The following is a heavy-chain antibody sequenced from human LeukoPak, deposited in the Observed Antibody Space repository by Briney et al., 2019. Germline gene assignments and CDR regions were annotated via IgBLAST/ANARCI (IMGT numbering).Heavy chain of an antibody. CDR2: ISSNGGST. J-gene: IGHJ3*02. V-gene: IGHV3-64D*06. CDR3: VKDRGYSSGWRAFDI. Sequence: GGSLRLSCSASGFTFSSYAMHWVRQAPGKGLEYVSAISSNGGSTYYADSVKGRFTISRDNSKNTPYLQMSSLRAEDTAVYYCVKDRGYSSGWRAFDIWGQGTMVTVSS. D-gene: IGHD6-19*01. CDR1: GFTFSSYA.